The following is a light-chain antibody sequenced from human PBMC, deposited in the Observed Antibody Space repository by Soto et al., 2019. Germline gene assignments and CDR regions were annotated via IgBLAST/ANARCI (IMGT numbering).Light chain of an antibody. CDR3: QQLNWA. Sequence: IQLTQSPSSLSASVGDRVTITCRASQGIGSYLAWYQQKPGKAPKLLIYASSALQTGVPSRFSGSGSGTDFTLTISSLQPEDLATYYCQQLNWAFGQGTKVDIK. CDR1: QGIGSY. CDR2: ASS. V-gene: IGKV1-9*01. J-gene: IGKJ1*01.